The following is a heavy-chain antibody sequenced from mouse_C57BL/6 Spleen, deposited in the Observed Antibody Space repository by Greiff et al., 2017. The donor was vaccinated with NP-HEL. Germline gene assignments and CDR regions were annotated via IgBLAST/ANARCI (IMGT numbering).Heavy chain of an antibody. CDR2: IDPENGDT. CDR3: TTSGWNY. D-gene: IGHD1-1*02. Sequence: VQLQQSGAELVRPGASVKLSCTASGFNIKDDYMHWVKQRPEQGLEWIGWIDPENGDTEYASKFHGKATITADTSSNTAYLQLSSLTSEDTAVYYCTTSGWNYWGQGTTLTVSS. CDR1: GFNIKDDY. J-gene: IGHJ2*01. V-gene: IGHV14-4*01.